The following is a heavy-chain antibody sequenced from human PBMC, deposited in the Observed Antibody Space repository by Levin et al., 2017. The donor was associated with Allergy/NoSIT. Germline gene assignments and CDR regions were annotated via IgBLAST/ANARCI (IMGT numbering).Heavy chain of an antibody. CDR3: ARDQSLRTGTAPMDV. J-gene: IGHJ6*02. Sequence: KPGGSLRLSCAASGFTFSDYYMSWIRQAPGKGLEWVSYISGGAYTMYYADSVKGRFTISRDNAKNSLYLQMNSLRAEDTAVYYCARDQSLRTGTAPMDVWGQGTTVTVSS. D-gene: IGHD1-7*01. CDR1: GFTFSDYY. CDR2: ISGGAYTM. V-gene: IGHV3-11*01.